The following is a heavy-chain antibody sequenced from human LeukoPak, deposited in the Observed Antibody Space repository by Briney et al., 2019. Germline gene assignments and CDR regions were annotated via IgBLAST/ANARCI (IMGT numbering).Heavy chain of an antibody. Sequence: SETLSLTCVVSGGSFSGYYWGWIRQPPGRGLEWIGYVYYSGSTNYNPSFKSRITISVDTSRNQFSLQLSSVTAADTAVYYCARIHRYCSGGACYVLDNWGQGTLVTVSS. CDR2: VYYSGST. CDR1: GGSFSGYY. V-gene: IGHV4-59*01. CDR3: ARIHRYCSGGACYVLDN. J-gene: IGHJ4*02. D-gene: IGHD2-15*01.